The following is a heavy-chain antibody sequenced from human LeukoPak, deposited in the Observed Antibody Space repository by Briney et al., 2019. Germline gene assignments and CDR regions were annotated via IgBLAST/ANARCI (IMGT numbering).Heavy chain of an antibody. V-gene: IGHV3-33*01. CDR1: GFIFSSYG. D-gene: IGHD3-22*01. Sequence: PGGSLRLSCAASGFIFSSYGMHWVRQAPGKGLEWVAVIWYDGSNKYYADSVKGRFTISRDNSKNTLYLQMNSLRAEDTAVYYCARDPVDYYDSSGYYLDYWGQGTLVTVSS. CDR2: IWYDGSNK. J-gene: IGHJ4*02. CDR3: ARDPVDYYDSSGYYLDY.